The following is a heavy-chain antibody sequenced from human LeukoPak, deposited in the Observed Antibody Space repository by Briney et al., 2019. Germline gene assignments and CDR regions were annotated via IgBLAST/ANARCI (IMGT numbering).Heavy chain of an antibody. J-gene: IGHJ4*02. D-gene: IGHD1-26*01. CDR1: GGSISSSSYY. Sequence: SETLSLTCTVSGGSISSSSYYWGWIRQPPGKGLEWIGSIYYSGSTYYNPSLKSRVTISVDTSKNQFSLKLSSVTAADTAVYYCAREVGSSGSYGYFDYWGQGTLVTVSS. CDR2: IYYSGST. V-gene: IGHV4-39*07. CDR3: AREVGSSGSYGYFDY.